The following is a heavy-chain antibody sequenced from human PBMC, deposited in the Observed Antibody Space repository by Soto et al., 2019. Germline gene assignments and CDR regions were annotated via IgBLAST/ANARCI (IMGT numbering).Heavy chain of an antibody. CDR1: GFTFNNYG. Sequence: SLRLSCAASGFTFNNYGTHWVRHAPDKGREWVAFISYDGSNKKYTDSVKGRFSISRDNSESTLRLQMSCLRIEDTALYYYAKARHIFGRAAARNSYIDYWGQGTLVTVSS. D-gene: IGHD6-13*01. J-gene: IGHJ4*02. V-gene: IGHV3-30*18. CDR3: AKARHIFGRAAARNSYIDY. CDR2: ISYDGSNK.